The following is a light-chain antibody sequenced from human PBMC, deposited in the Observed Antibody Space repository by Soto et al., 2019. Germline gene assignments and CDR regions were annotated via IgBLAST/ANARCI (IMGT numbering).Light chain of an antibody. J-gene: IGKJ3*01. CDR2: GPS. V-gene: IGKV3-15*01. CDR1: QSVSSN. CDR3: QQRNSWVT. Sequence: EIVMTQSPATLSVSPGERATLSCRASQSVSSNLAWYQQKPGQAPRLLIFGPSTRATGVPGRFSGSGSGTDFTLTISSLEPEDFAVYYCQQRNSWVTFGPGTKVDIK.